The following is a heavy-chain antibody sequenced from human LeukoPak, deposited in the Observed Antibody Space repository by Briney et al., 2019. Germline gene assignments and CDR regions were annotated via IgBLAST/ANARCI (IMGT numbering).Heavy chain of an antibody. J-gene: IGHJ5*02. CDR1: GYTFTSYD. D-gene: IGHD4-11*01. CDR3: ARPHTVLYNWFDP. CDR2: INPNSGGT. Sequence: GASVKVSCKASGYTFTSYDINWVRQATGQGLEWMGRINPNSGGTNYAQKFQGRVTMTRDTSISTAYMELSRLRSDDTAVYYCARPHTVLYNWFDPWGQGTLVTVSS. V-gene: IGHV1-2*06.